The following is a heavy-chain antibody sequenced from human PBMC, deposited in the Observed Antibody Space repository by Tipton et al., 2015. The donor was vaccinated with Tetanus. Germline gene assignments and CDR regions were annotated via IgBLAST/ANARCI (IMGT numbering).Heavy chain of an antibody. CDR3: ARDRGGSGSYVFGL. J-gene: IGHJ4*02. D-gene: IGHD3-10*01. V-gene: IGHV1-69*06. CDR2: INPVFGRI. Sequence: QVQLVQSGAEVKKPGASVKVSCKASGYTFTTYGISWVRQAPGQGLEWMGSINPVFGRITYAQKFQGRLRITADRSTNTAHMSLSSLRSEDTAVYYCARDRGGSGSYVFGLWGQGTLVTVSP. CDR1: GYTFTTYG.